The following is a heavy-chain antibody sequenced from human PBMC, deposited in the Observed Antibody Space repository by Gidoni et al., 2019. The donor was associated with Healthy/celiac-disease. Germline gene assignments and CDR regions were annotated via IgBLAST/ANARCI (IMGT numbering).Heavy chain of an antibody. Sequence: QVQLVQSGAEVKKPGSSVKVSCKASGGTFSSYAISWVRQAPGQGLEWMGGIIPIFGTANYAQKFQGRVTITADESTSTAYMELSSLRSEDTAVYYCARGCTNGVCYRRGYYYYGMDVWGQGTTVTVSS. CDR3: ARGCTNGVCYRRGYYYYGMDV. D-gene: IGHD2-8*01. CDR1: GGTFSSYA. CDR2: IIPIFGTA. J-gene: IGHJ6*02. V-gene: IGHV1-69*01.